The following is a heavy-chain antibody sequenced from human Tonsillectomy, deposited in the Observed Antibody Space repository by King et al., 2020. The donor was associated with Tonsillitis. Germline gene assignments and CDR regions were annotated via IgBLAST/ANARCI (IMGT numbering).Heavy chain of an antibody. J-gene: IGHJ4*02. D-gene: IGHD6-19*01. CDR3: AKNRDSRGWYLPQGFFDY. CDR1: GFTFSSYA. V-gene: IGHV3-23*04. CDR2: ISGGGGST. Sequence: VQLVESGGGFVQPGGSLRLSCAASGFTFSSYAMSWVRLAPGKGLEWVSAISGGGGSTYYADSVKGRFTISRDNSKNTLYLQMNSLGAEDTAIYYCAKNRDSRGWYLPQGFFDYWGQGTLVTVSS.